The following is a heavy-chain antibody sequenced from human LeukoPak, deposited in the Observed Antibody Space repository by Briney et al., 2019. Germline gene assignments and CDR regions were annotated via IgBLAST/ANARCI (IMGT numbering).Heavy chain of an antibody. J-gene: IGHJ6*03. Sequence: ASVKVSCKASGGTFSSYAISWVRQAPGQGLEWMGGIIPIFGTANYAQKFQGRVTITTDESTSTAYMELSSLRSEDTAVYYYARVRQGGTYYYYYMDVWGKGTTVTVSS. CDR3: ARVRQGGTYYYYYMDV. V-gene: IGHV1-69*05. CDR1: GGTFSSYA. D-gene: IGHD3-16*01. CDR2: IIPIFGTA.